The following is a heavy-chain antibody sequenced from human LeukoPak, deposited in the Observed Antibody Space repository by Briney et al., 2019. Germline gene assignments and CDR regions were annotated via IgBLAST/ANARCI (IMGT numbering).Heavy chain of an antibody. J-gene: IGHJ6*02. CDR1: GFTFSSYE. V-gene: IGHV3-48*03. CDR3: ANLIDSSRKYGLDV. D-gene: IGHD3-22*01. Sequence: GGSLRLSCAASGFTFSSYEMNWVRQAPGKGLEWVSYISSSGTTIYYADSVKGRFTISRDNAKNSLYLQMNSLRAEDTAVYYCANLIDSSRKYGLDVWGQGTTVTVSS. CDR2: ISSSGTTI.